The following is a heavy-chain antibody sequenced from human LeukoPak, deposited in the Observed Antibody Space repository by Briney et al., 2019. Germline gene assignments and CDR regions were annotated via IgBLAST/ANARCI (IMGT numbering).Heavy chain of an antibody. CDR1: GFTYSDYG. CDR2: ILNDGTWE. J-gene: IGHJ5*01. D-gene: IGHD3-16*01. CDR3: VKGGSIGHNWFDS. V-gene: IGHV3-30*02. Sequence: PGGSLRLSCAASGFTYSDYGMHWVRQAPGRGLEWVAFILNDGTWEYYPDSVKGRLTISRDNSRNTLYLQMNSVRPEDTAIYYCVKGGSIGHNWFDSWGQGTLVTVSS.